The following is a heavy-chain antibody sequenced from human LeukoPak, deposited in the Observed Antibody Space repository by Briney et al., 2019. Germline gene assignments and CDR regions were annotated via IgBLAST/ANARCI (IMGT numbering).Heavy chain of an antibody. CDR1: GGSISSYY. Sequence: SETLSLTCNVSGGSISSYYWSWIRQPAGKGLEWIGRIYTSGSTNYNPSLKSRATMSVDTSKNQFSLKLSSVTAADTAVYYCARDRGYSYGYNWFDPWGQGTLVTVSS. CDR3: ARDRGYSYGYNWFDP. CDR2: IYTSGST. J-gene: IGHJ5*02. D-gene: IGHD5-18*01. V-gene: IGHV4-4*07.